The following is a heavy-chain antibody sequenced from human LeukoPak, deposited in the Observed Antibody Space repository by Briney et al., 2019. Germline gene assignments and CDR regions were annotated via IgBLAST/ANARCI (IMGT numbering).Heavy chain of an antibody. CDR3: ARVPGRDYYFYYYMDV. Sequence: ASVKVSCKASGYTFTGYFMHRVRQAPGQGLEWMGWINPKSGGTNYAQNFQGRVTLTRDTSISTAYMELRSLRSDDTAIYYCARVPGRDYYFYYYMDVWGKGTTVTVSS. J-gene: IGHJ6*03. D-gene: IGHD1-14*01. CDR1: GYTFTGYF. V-gene: IGHV1-2*02. CDR2: INPKSGGT.